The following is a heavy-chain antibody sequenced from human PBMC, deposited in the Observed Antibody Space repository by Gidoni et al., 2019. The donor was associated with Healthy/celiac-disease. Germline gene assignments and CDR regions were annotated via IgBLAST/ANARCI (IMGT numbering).Heavy chain of an antibody. CDR3: AIPFSSSSEVDY. CDR1: VFTFSSYG. V-gene: IGHV3-30*03. D-gene: IGHD6-6*01. Sequence: QVQLVDSGGGVVKPGRSLRLSCSASVFTFSSYGMHWVRQAQGKGLEWVAVISYDGSNKYYEDSVKGRFTISRDNSNNTLYLQMNSLRAEDTAVYYCAIPFSSSSEVDYWGQGTLVTVSS. CDR2: ISYDGSNK. J-gene: IGHJ4*02.